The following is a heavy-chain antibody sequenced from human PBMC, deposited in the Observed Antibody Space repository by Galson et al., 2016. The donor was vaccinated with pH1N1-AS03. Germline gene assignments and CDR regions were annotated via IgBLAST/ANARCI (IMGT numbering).Heavy chain of an antibody. CDR2: IQSKFNGGAI. J-gene: IGHJ5*01. CDR3: ATDSRGGSYYGVS. CDR1: GLIFKNTW. Sequence: SLRLSCAVSGLIFKNTWMGWVRQAPGMGLEWVGRIQSKFNGGAIDYAAAVTGRFTISRDDSQNTLYLQMNNLKTEDTGLYYCATDSRGGSYYGVSWGHGTLVTVSS. D-gene: IGHD1-26*01. V-gene: IGHV3-15*01.